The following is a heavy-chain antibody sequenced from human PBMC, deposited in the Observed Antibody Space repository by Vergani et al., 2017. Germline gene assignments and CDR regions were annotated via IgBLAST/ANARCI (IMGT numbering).Heavy chain of an antibody. CDR3: AKGVYCSSTSCYEGRGYYYGMGV. CDR1: GFTFTKYA. D-gene: IGHD2-2*01. V-gene: IGHV3-23*04. Sequence: EVRVVESGGTLVKPGGSLRLSCAASGFTFTKYAMTWVRQAPGKGLEWVSTISATVGSTYYANSVKGRFTISRDNSKNTLYLQMNSLRADDTAVYYCAKGVYCSSTSCYEGRGYYYGMGVWGQGTTVTFSS. J-gene: IGHJ6*02. CDR2: ISATVGST.